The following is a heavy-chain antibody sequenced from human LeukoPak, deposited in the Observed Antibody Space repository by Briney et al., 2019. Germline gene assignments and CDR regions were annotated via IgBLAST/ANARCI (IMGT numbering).Heavy chain of an antibody. V-gene: IGHV3-11*01. D-gene: IGHD2-2*02. J-gene: IGHJ4*02. CDR3: AREGYMYYFDY. CDR1: GFTFSDYY. CDR2: ISSSGSTI. Sequence: GGSLRLSCAASGFTFSDYYMSWIRQAPGKGLEWVSYISSSGSTIYYADSVKGRFTISRDNSKNTLYLQMNSLRAEDTAVYYCAREGYMYYFDYWGQGTLVTVSS.